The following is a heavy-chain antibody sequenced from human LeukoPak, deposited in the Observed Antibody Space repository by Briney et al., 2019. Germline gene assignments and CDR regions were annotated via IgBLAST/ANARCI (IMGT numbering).Heavy chain of an antibody. V-gene: IGHV4-4*07. Sequence: SETLSLTCTVSDGSINRYYLSWIRQPAGKGLEWIGCHYSSGRTTYNPSLKSRVTMSADTSTNQLSLNLTSVTAADTAVYYCARDSGTSGEVKFDPWGQGTLVTVSS. CDR3: ARDSGTSGEVKFDP. CDR2: HYSSGRT. D-gene: IGHD3-10*01. J-gene: IGHJ5*02. CDR1: DGSINRYY.